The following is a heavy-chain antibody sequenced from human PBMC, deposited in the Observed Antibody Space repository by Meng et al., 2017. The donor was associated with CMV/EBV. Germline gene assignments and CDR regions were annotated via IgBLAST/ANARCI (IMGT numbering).Heavy chain of an antibody. CDR1: GGSFSGYY. CDR2: INHSGST. CDR3: ARGVKYSYGHYYYYYGMDV. D-gene: IGHD5-18*01. V-gene: IGHV4-34*01. Sequence: SETLSLTCAVYGGSFSGYYWSWIRQPPGKGLEWIGKINHSGSTNYNPSLKSRVTISVDTSKNQFSLKLSSVTAADTAVYYCARGVKYSYGHYYYYYGMDVWGQGTTVTVSS. J-gene: IGHJ6*02.